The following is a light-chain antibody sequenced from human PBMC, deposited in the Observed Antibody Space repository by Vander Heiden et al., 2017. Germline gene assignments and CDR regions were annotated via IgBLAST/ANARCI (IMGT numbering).Light chain of an antibody. CDR1: SIAVGGYNY. CDR3: CSYAGSYIQ. V-gene: IGLV2-11*01. J-gene: IGLJ3*02. CDR2: DVS. Sequence: PRSVSGSPGQAVTLSCTGTSIAVGGYNYVSWSQPHPGKAPKLIIYDVSKRPAGVPDRFSGSKSGNTASLTIAGLQAEDEADYHCCSYAGSYIQFGGGTKLTVL.